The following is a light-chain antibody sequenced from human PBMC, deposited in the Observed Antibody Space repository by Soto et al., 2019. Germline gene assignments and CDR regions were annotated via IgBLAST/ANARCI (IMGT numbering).Light chain of an antibody. CDR2: DVS. Sequence: QSVLAQPASVSGSPGQSITISCTGTSSDVGDYKYVSWYQQHPGKAPKLMIYDVSNRPSGVSNRFSGSKSGNTASLTISGLQAEDEADYYCSSYTSSSTLYVFGTGTSHRP. CDR3: SSYTSSSTLYV. V-gene: IGLV2-14*01. J-gene: IGLJ1*01. CDR1: SSDVGDYKY.